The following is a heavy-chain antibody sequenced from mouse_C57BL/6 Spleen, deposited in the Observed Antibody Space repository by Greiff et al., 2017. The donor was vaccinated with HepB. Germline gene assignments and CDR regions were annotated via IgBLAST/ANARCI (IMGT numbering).Heavy chain of an antibody. CDR2: IDPETGGT. CDR3: TREGFYYGPFAY. D-gene: IGHD1-2*01. Sequence: QVQLQQSGAELVRPGASVALSCKASGYTFTDYEMHWVKQTPVHGLEWIGAIDPETGGTAYNQKFNGKAILTADKSSSTAYMELRSLTSEDSAVYYCTREGFYYGPFAYWGQGTLVTVSA. V-gene: IGHV1-15*01. J-gene: IGHJ3*01. CDR1: GYTFTDYE.